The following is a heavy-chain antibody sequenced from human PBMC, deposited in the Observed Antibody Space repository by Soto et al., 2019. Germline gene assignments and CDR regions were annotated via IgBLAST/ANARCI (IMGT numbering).Heavy chain of an antibody. CDR1: GYTFTSYY. V-gene: IGHV1-46*01. CDR3: ARDSSKYYYDSSGYLFDY. J-gene: IGHJ4*02. Sequence: ASVEVSCKASGYTFTSYYMHWVRQAPGQGLEWMGIINPSGGSTSYAQKFQGRVTMTRDTSTSTVYMELSSLRSEDTAVYYCARDSSKYYYDSSGYLFDYWGQGTLVTVSS. D-gene: IGHD3-22*01. CDR2: INPSGGST.